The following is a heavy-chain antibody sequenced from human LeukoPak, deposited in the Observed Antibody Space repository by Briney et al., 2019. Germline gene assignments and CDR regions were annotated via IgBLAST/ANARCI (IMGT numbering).Heavy chain of an antibody. CDR2: VSYSGST. Sequence: NPSETLSLTCTVSGGSVTSSTYYWSWIRQPPGKGLEWIGYVSYSGSTSYNPSLKGRVTISLDTSKNQFSLKLTSVTAADTAVYYCARGSVGSSSPWFDPWGQGTLVTVSS. CDR3: ARGSVGSSSPWFDP. CDR1: GGSVTSSTYY. D-gene: IGHD6-13*01. V-gene: IGHV4-61*01. J-gene: IGHJ5*02.